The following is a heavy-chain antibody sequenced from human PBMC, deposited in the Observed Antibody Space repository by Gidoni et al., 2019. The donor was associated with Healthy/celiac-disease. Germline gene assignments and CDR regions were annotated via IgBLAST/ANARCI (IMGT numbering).Heavy chain of an antibody. D-gene: IGHD6-19*01. V-gene: IGHV1-69*01. J-gene: IGHJ5*02. CDR3: AGFESSGWRGWFDP. Sequence: QVQLVQSGAAGKKPGSSVKVSCKASGGTFSSYAISWVRQAPGQGLEWMVGIIPSFGTANYAQKFQGRVTITADESTSTAYMELSSLRSEDTAVYYCAGFESSGWRGWFDPWGQGTLVTVSS. CDR2: IIPSFGTA. CDR1: GGTFSSYA.